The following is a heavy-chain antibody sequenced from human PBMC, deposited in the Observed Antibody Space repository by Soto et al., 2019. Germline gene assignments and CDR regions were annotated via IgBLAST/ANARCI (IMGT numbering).Heavy chain of an antibody. CDR3: ARVTLMEEVVGHFDY. V-gene: IGHV3-30-3*01. D-gene: IGHD3-22*01. Sequence: GGSLRLSCAASGFTFSSYAMHWVRQAPGKGLEWVAVISYDGSNKYYADSVKGRFTISRDNSKNTLYLQMNSLRAEDTAVYYCARVTLMEEVVGHFDYWGQGTLVTVSS. CDR1: GFTFSSYA. CDR2: ISYDGSNK. J-gene: IGHJ4*02.